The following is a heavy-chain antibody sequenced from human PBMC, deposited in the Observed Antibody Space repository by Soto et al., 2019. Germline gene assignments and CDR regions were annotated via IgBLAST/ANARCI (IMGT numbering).Heavy chain of an antibody. CDR3: TTRVIVGTTVWFDP. CDR1: GFTFSSYA. V-gene: IGHV3-23*01. CDR2: ISGSGGNT. Sequence: LRLSCAASGFTFSSYAMSWVRQAPGKGLEWVSAISGSGGNTYYADSVKGRFTISRDNSKNTLYLQMNSLRAEDTALYYCTTRVIVGTTVWFDPWGQGTLVTVSS. J-gene: IGHJ5*02. D-gene: IGHD1-26*01.